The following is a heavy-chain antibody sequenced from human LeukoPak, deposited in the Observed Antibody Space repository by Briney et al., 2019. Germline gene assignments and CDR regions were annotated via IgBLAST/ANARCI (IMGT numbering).Heavy chain of an antibody. D-gene: IGHD3-16*02. Sequence: ASVKVSCKTSGYIFTSYDINWVRQAPGQGLEWMGWMNPNSRNTGYAQKFQGRVTMTGDTSINTAYMYLSSLRAEDTAVYYCARVDGVISYGMDVWGQGTTVTVSS. CDR1: GYIFTSYD. V-gene: IGHV1-8*01. CDR3: ARVDGVISYGMDV. J-gene: IGHJ6*02. CDR2: MNPNSRNT.